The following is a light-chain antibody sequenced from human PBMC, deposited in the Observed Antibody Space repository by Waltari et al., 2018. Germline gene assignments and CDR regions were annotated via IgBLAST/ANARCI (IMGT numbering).Light chain of an antibody. Sequence: DIVITQSPDSLGASLGAGATINCKSSQPILSTSNIKNHLAWFQQKRGQPPRLLIYWASTRQSGVPERFSGSGSETDFNLTISSLQAEDVAVYFCQQYYSPPFTFGPGTTVDV. CDR1: QPILSTSNIKNH. J-gene: IGKJ3*01. CDR3: QQYYSPPFT. CDR2: WAS. V-gene: IGKV4-1*01.